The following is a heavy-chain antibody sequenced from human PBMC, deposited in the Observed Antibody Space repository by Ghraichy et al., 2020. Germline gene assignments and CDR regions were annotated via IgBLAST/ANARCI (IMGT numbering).Heavy chain of an antibody. CDR2: FDPEVGET. CDR1: GYTLTEFS. D-gene: IGHD3-9*01. V-gene: IGHV1-24*01. J-gene: IGHJ4*02. CDR3: VTVLRSDIMTGYYSPGDF. Sequence: ASVKVSCKVSGYTLTEFSMHWVRQAPGKGLEWMGGFDPEVGETIYAQKFQGRVTMTDDTSADTAYMELSSLRFEDTAVYYCVTVLRSDIMTGYYSPGDFWGQGTLVTVSS.